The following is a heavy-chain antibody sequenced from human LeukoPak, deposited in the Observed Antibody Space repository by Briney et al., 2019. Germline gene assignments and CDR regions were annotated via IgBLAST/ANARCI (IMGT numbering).Heavy chain of an antibody. J-gene: IGHJ4*02. Sequence: ASVKVSCKAAGYTFTSYYMHWVRQAPGQGLEWMGIINPSGGSTSYAQKFQGRVTMTRDTSTSTVYMELSSLRSEDTAVYYCARDRSYDILTGKAPRYFDYWGQGTLVTVSS. CDR2: INPSGGST. D-gene: IGHD3-9*01. V-gene: IGHV1-46*01. CDR1: GYTFTSYY. CDR3: ARDRSYDILTGKAPRYFDY.